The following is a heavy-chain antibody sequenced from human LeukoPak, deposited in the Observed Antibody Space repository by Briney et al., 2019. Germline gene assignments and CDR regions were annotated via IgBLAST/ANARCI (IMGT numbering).Heavy chain of an antibody. CDR1: GGSISSSSYY. CDR3: ARHPYGDLFDY. V-gene: IGHV4-39*07. CDR2: IYHSGST. Sequence: SETLSLTCTVSGGSISSSSYYWGWIRQPPGKGLEWIGSIYHSGSTYYNPSLKSRVTISVDRSKNQFSLKLSSVTAADTAVYYCARHPYGDLFDYWGQGTLVTVSS. J-gene: IGHJ4*02. D-gene: IGHD4-17*01.